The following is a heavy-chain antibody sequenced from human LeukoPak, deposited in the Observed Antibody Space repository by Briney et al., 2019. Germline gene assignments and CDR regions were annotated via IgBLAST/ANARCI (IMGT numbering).Heavy chain of an antibody. CDR3: ARDRADGYNVFDY. V-gene: IGHV4-59*12. CDR2: IYYSGST. J-gene: IGHJ4*02. Sequence: NASETLSLTCTVSGGSISSYYWSWIRQPPGKGLEWIGYIYYSGSTNYNPSLKSRVTISVDTSKNQFSLKLSSVTAADTAVYYCARDRADGYNVFDYWGQGTLVTVSS. CDR1: GGSISSYY. D-gene: IGHD5-24*01.